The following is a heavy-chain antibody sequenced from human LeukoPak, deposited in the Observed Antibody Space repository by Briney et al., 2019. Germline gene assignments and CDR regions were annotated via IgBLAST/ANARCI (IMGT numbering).Heavy chain of an antibody. CDR1: GGSVTTGNW. V-gene: IGHV4-4*02. CDR2: IYHNGST. CDR3: ARDVGAH. J-gene: IGHJ4*02. Sequence: PSETLSLTCAVSGGSVTTGNWWTWVRQSPDKGLEWIGEIYHNGSTNYNPSLKSRVTISVDTSKNQFSLRLSSVTAADTAVYYCARDVGAHWGQGTLVTVSS. D-gene: IGHD3-16*01.